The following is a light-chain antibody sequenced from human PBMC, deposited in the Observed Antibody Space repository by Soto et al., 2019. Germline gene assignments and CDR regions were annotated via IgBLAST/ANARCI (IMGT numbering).Light chain of an antibody. CDR1: SSAVGSYRL. CDR3: CSYAGDYMFV. Sequence: QSVLTQPASVSGSPGQSITISCTGSSSAVGSYRLVSWYQHHPGKVPKLIIYEGSKRPSGVSDRFSGSKSDNTAPLTISGLQAEDEGDYYCCSYAGDYMFVFGTGTKVTVL. CDR2: EGS. J-gene: IGLJ1*01. V-gene: IGLV2-23*01.